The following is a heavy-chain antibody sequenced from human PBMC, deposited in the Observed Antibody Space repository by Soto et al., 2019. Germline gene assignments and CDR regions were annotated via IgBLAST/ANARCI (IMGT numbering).Heavy chain of an antibody. Sequence: VRLSCAASGFTLSSSTMSWVRQAPGKGLEWVSTISGSGSSTYSADSVKGRFTISRDNSKNTLYLQMNSLRVEDTAIYYCAKAWGIDYWGQGTLVTVSS. CDR2: ISGSGSST. CDR1: GFTLSSST. D-gene: IGHD7-27*01. CDR3: AKAWGIDY. V-gene: IGHV3-23*01. J-gene: IGHJ4*02.